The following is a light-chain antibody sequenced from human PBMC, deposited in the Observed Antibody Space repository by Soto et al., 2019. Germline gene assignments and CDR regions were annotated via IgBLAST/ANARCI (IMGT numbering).Light chain of an antibody. CDR1: QGINIA. Sequence: DIQMTQSPSSVSASVGDRVIITCRASQGINIALAWFQQKPGEAPRLLIYTASTLHSGVPSRFSGSGSGTDFTLTITSLQPEDFATYYCQQGHSFPLTFGGGTKVEIK. J-gene: IGKJ4*01. CDR3: QQGHSFPLT. V-gene: IGKV1-12*01. CDR2: TAS.